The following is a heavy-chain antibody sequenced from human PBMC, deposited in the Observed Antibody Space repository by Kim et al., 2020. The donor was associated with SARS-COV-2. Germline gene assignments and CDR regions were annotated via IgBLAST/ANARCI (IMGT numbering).Heavy chain of an antibody. V-gene: IGHV1-69*13. D-gene: IGHD3-9*01. CDR3: ARDLGSGYYDILTGYYRSLGPVY. CDR1: GGTFSSYA. Sequence: SVKVSCKASGGTFSSYAISWVRQAPGQGLEWMGGIIPIFGTANYAQKFQRRVTITADESTSTAYMELSSLRSEDTAVYYCARDLGSGYYDILTGYYRSLGPVYWGQGTLVTVSS. J-gene: IGHJ4*02. CDR2: IIPIFGTA.